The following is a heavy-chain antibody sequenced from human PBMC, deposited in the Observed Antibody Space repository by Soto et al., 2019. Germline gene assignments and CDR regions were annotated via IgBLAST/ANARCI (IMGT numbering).Heavy chain of an antibody. CDR1: GFTFSSYE. J-gene: IGHJ6*02. V-gene: IGHV3-48*03. D-gene: IGHD6-13*01. CDR3: ARDQQRLVRGSYYYGMDV. CDR2: ISSSSSTI. Sequence: EVQLVESGGGLVQPGGSLRLSCAASGFTFSSYEMNWVRQAPGKGLEWVSYISSSSSTIYYAGSVKGRFTISRDNAKNSLYLQMNSLRDEDTAVYYCARDQQRLVRGSYYYGMDVWGQGTTVTVSS.